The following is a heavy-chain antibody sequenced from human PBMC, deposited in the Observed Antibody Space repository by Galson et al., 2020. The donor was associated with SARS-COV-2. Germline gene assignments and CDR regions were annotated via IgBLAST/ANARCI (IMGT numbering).Heavy chain of an antibody. CDR2: IDWDDDE. J-gene: IGHJ4*02. D-gene: IGHD2-8*01. Sequence: SGPTLVKPTQTLTLTCTFSGFSLSTPGMSVSWIRQPPGKALEWLARIDWDDDEYYSPSLKTRLTISKDTSKNQVVLTMTNMDPVDTATYYCARHPRGTFSNGIDYWGQGTLVTVSA. CDR3: ARHPRGTFSNGIDY. V-gene: IGHV2-70*11. CDR1: GFSLSTPGMS.